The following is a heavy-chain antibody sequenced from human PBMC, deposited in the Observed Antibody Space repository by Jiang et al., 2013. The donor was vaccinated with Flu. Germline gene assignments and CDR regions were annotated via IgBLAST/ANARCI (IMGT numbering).Heavy chain of an antibody. CDR1: GYTFTSYD. CDR2: MNPNSGNT. V-gene: IGHV1-8*01. Sequence: GAEVKKPGASVKVSCKASGYTFTSYDINWVRQATGQGLEWMGWMNPNSGNTGYAQKFQGRVTMTRNTSISTAYMELSSLRSEDTAVYYCAIPGGNYYDSSGYGDQLDYWGQGTLVTVSS. J-gene: IGHJ4*02. D-gene: IGHD3-22*01. CDR3: AIPGGNYYDSSGYGDQLDY.